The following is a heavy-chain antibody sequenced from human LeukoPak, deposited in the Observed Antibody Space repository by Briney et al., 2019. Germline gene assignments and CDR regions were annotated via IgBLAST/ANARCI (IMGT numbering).Heavy chain of an antibody. CDR3: ARGGGTYYREYEDY. J-gene: IGHJ4*02. Sequence: GGSLRLSCAASGFTFSSYAMHWVRQAPGKGLEWVAVISYDGSNKYYADSVKGRSTISRDNSKNTLYLQMNSLRAEDTAVYYCARGGGTYYREYEDYWGQGTLVTVSS. D-gene: IGHD1-26*01. CDR1: GFTFSSYA. V-gene: IGHV3-30-3*01. CDR2: ISYDGSNK.